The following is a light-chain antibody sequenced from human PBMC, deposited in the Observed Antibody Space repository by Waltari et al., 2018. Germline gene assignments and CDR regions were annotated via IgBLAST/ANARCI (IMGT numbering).Light chain of an antibody. CDR2: AAS. J-gene: IGKJ2*01. V-gene: IGKV1-39*01. Sequence: DIQMTQSPSSLSAPVGDRVTITCRASQSISGHVNWYQQKPGKAPKLLIHAASTLQSGVPPRFSGSGSGTDFTLTISSLQPEDFSTYYCQQSSSAPRTFGQGTKLDIK. CDR1: QSISGH. CDR3: QQSSSAPRT.